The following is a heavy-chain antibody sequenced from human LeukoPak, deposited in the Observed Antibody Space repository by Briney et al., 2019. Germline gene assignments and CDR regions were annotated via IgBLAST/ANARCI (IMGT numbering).Heavy chain of an antibody. J-gene: IGHJ4*02. CDR1: GGSITTSTYF. CDR3: ARGDVVVPAANV. D-gene: IGHD2-2*01. Sequence: PSETLSLTCTVSGGSITTSTYFWGWIRQPPGKGLEWIGTIHYSGSTYYDPSLKSRVTISIDTSKNQFSLKLSPVTAADTAVYYCARGDVVVPAANVWGQGTLVTVSS. V-gene: IGHV4-39*07. CDR2: IHYSGST.